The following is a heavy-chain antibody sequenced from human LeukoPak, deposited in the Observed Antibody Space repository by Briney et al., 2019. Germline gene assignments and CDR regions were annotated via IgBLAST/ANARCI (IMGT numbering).Heavy chain of an antibody. D-gene: IGHD6-13*01. CDR2: IYYSGST. J-gene: IGHJ4*02. V-gene: IGHV4-59*12. CDR1: GGSISSNY. Sequence: SETLSLTCTVSGGSISSNYWSWIRQPPGKGLECIGYIYYSGSTNYNPSLKSRVTISVDTSKNQFSLKLTSVTAADTAVYYCAREVVQYSSSWLFDCWGQGTLVTVSS. CDR3: AREVVQYSSSWLFDC.